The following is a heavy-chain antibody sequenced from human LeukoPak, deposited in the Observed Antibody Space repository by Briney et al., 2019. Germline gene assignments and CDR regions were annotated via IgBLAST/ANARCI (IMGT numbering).Heavy chain of an antibody. D-gene: IGHD6-13*01. CDR3: ARVVTKAGNVTFDI. CDR2: TYYRSKWYN. CDR1: GDSVSSNSAA. J-gene: IGHJ3*02. V-gene: IGHV6-1*01. Sequence: SQTLSLTCAISGDSVSSNSAAWNWIRQSPSRGLEWLGRTYYRSKWYNDYAVSVKSRITIDPDTSKNQFSLQLNSVTPEDTAVYYCARVVTKAGNVTFDIWGQGTMITVSS.